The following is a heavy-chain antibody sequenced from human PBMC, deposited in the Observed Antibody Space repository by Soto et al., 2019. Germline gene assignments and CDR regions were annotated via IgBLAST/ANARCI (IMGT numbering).Heavy chain of an antibody. J-gene: IGHJ4*02. Sequence: ASVKVCCKGSGGTFSSYAISWERQAPGQGLEWMGGIIPIFGTANYAQKFQGRVTITADESTSTAYMELSSLRSEDTAVYYCASGRSTYYYDSSGYYRIDYWGQGALVTVSS. D-gene: IGHD3-22*01. CDR1: GGTFSSYA. CDR2: IIPIFGTA. V-gene: IGHV1-69*13. CDR3: ASGRSTYYYDSSGYYRIDY.